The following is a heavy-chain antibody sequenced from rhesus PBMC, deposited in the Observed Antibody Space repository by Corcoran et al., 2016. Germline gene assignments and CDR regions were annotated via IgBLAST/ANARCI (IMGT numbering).Heavy chain of an antibody. Sequence: QVQLQESGPGLVKPSETLSLTCAVSGYSISSGYGWSWIRQPPGKGLEWIGYISYSGSSYSTPSFKSRVTISIDTSKNQFSLKLSSVTAADTAVYYCARDFRYNPYNRFDVWGPGVLVTVSS. D-gene: IGHD1-44*01. J-gene: IGHJ5-1*01. V-gene: IGHV4-127*01. CDR1: GYSISSGYG. CDR2: ISYSGSS. CDR3: ARDFRYNPYNRFDV.